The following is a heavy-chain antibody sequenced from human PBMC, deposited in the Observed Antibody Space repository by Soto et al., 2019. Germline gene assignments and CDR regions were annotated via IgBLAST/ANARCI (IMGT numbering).Heavy chain of an antibody. V-gene: IGHV3-49*03. CDR3: TRDALTSVVVVPAAILYGLVDY. D-gene: IGHD2-2*01. CDR1: GFTFGDYA. J-gene: IGHJ4*02. CDR2: IRSKAYGGTT. Sequence: QPGGSLRLCSTASGFTFGDYAMSWFRQAPGKGLERVGFIRSKAYGGTTEYAASVKGRFTISRDDSKSIAYLQMNSLKTEDTAVYYCTRDALTSVVVVPAAILYGLVDYWGQGTLVTVSS.